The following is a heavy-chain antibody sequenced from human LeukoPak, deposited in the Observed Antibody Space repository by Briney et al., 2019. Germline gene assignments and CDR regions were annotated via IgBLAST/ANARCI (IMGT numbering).Heavy chain of an antibody. Sequence: SETLSLTCTVSGGSISSHYWSWIRQPPGKGLEWIGYIYYSGSTNYNPSLKSRVTISVDTSKNQFSLKLSSVTAADTAVYYCARDSSSIAAAGPRSYYYYYYMDVRGKGTTVTVSS. CDR2: IYYSGST. J-gene: IGHJ6*03. CDR1: GGSISSHY. CDR3: ARDSSSIAAAGPRSYYYYYYMDV. D-gene: IGHD6-13*01. V-gene: IGHV4-59*11.